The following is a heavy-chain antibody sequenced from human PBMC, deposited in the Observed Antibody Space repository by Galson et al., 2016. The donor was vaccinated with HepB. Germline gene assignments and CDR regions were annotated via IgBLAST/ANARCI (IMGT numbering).Heavy chain of an antibody. CDR1: GFTSSNHW. Sequence: SLRLSCAASGFTSSNHWMSWVRQAPGKGLEWVAGISQDGGKKDYLESVKGRFTISRDNAKNSLYLQMDNLRAEDTAVYYCARIFRPFAEFDSWGQGTLVTVAS. CDR2: ISQDGGKK. CDR3: ARIFRPFAEFDS. V-gene: IGHV3-7*01. J-gene: IGHJ4*02. D-gene: IGHD3-9*01.